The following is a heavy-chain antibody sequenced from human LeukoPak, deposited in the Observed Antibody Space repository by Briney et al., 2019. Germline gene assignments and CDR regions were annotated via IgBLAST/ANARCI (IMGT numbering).Heavy chain of an antibody. V-gene: IGHV3-11*04. Sequence: GGSLRLSCAASGFTFSDYYMSWIRQAPGKGLEWVSGISPRGDIAYYKDSVRGRFTISRDNFKNTVSLQLNSLRAEDTAVYYCARGPSGYHNTGGQGTLVTVSS. CDR2: ISPRGDIA. CDR3: ARGPSGYHNT. J-gene: IGHJ4*02. CDR1: GFTFSDYY. D-gene: IGHD5-12*01.